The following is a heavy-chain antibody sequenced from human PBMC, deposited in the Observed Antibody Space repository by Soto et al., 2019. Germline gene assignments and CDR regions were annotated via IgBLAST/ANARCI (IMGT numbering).Heavy chain of an antibody. J-gene: IGHJ4*02. CDR2: IYYSAST. CDR3: GRSGGGADDGPYHFDY. V-gene: IGHV4-59*01. D-gene: IGHD1-26*01. Sequence: ETLSLTCTVSGGSISNYYWSWIRQPPGKGLEWIGYIYYSASTNYNPSLKSRVTISVDASKNQFSLKVSSVTAADTAVYYGGRSGGGADDGPYHFDYWGQGTLVTVSS. CDR1: GGSISNYY.